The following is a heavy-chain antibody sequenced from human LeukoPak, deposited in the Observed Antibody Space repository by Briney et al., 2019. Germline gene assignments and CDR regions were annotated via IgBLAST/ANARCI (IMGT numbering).Heavy chain of an antibody. CDR3: AKAAGEMALITGDYFDY. J-gene: IGHJ4*02. CDR2: ISWDGGST. CDR1: GFTFSSYA. Sequence: GGSLRLSCAASGFTFSSYAMHWVRQAPGKGLEWVSLISWDGGSTYYADSVKGRFTISRDNSKNSLYLQMNSLRAEDTALYYCAKAAGEMALITGDYFDYWGQGTLVTVSS. D-gene: IGHD5-24*01. V-gene: IGHV3-43D*03.